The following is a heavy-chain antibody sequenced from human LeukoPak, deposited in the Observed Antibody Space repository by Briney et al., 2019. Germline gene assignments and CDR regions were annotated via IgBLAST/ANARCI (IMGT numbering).Heavy chain of an antibody. CDR3: ARNMGDWGRAFDF. V-gene: IGHV3-53*01. CDR2: IYSGGST. Sequence: PGGSLRLSCAASGFTFSSYAMTWVRRAPGQGLEWVSIIYSGGSTIYGDSVKGRFTISGDNSKNTLFLHMNSLRAEDTAVYYCARNMGDWGRAFDFWGQGTMVTVSS. D-gene: IGHD7-27*01. CDR1: GFTFSSYA. J-gene: IGHJ3*01.